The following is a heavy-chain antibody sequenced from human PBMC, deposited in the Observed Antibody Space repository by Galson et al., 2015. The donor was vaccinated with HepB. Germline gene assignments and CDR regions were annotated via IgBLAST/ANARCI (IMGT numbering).Heavy chain of an antibody. J-gene: IGHJ4*02. CDR3: ARVKRYCSGGSRSYFDY. V-gene: IGHV1-46*01. D-gene: IGHD2-15*01. CDR1: GYTFTTYS. Sequence: SVKVSCKASGYTFTTYSIHWVRQAPGQGLEWMGIINPSGGSTTYAQKFQGRVTMTRDTSTGTVYVEPRRLRSEDTAVYYCARVKRYCSGGSRSYFDYWGQGTLVTVPS. CDR2: INPSGGST.